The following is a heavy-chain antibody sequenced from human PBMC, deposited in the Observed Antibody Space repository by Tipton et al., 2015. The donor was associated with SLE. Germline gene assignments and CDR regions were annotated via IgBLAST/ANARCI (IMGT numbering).Heavy chain of an antibody. CDR3: ARLLTGYYLDY. CDR1: GGSISSGDYY. Sequence: TLSLTCTVSGGSISSGDYYWSWIRQPPGKGLEWIGYIYYSGSTNYNPSLKSRVTISVDTSKNQFSLKLSSVTAADTAVYYCARLLTGYYLDYWGQGTLVTVSS. CDR2: IYYSGST. V-gene: IGHV4-61*08. D-gene: IGHD3-9*01. J-gene: IGHJ4*02.